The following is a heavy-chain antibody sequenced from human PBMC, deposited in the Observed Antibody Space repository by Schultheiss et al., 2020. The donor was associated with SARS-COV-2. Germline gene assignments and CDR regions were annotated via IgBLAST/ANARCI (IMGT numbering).Heavy chain of an antibody. Sequence: SETLSLTCTVSGGSISSYYWSWIRQPPGKGLEWIGEINHSGSTYYNPSLKSRVTISVDRSKNQFSLKLSSVTAADTAVYYCARDTYYYDSSGLRDHWFDPWGQGTLVTVSS. J-gene: IGHJ5*02. V-gene: IGHV4-34*01. CDR3: ARDTYYYDSSGLRDHWFDP. CDR1: GGSISSYY. D-gene: IGHD3-22*01. CDR2: INHSGST.